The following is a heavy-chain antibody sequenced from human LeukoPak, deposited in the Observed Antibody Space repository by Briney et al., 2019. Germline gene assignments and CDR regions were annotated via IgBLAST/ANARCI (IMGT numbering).Heavy chain of an antibody. D-gene: IGHD3-9*01. CDR1: GFTVSSNY. J-gene: IGHJ4*02. CDR2: IYSGGST. Sequence: PGGSLRLSCAASGFTVSSNYMSWVRQAPGKGLEWVSVIYSGGSTYYADSVKGRFTISRDNSKNTLYLQMNSLRAEDTAVYYCAKSDFDWLLKSPFGYWGQGTLVTVSS. V-gene: IGHV3-53*01. CDR3: AKSDFDWLLKSPFGY.